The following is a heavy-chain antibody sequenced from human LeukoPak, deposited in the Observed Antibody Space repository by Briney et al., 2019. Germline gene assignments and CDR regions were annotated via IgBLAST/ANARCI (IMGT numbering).Heavy chain of an antibody. CDR2: ISRTSSYT. J-gene: IGHJ4*02. Sequence: GGSLRLSCTASGFMFSTYSMNWVRQAPGKGLEWVSSISRTSSYTYYADSVKGRFTMSRDNPKNSLYLQMNSLRAEDTAVYYCARGGIAVGGSDYWGQGTMVTGPS. D-gene: IGHD6-19*01. CDR1: GFMFSTYS. CDR3: ARGGIAVGGSDY. V-gene: IGHV3-21*01.